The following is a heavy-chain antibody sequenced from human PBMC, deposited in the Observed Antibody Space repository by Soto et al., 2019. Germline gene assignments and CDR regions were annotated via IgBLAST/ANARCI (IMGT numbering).Heavy chain of an antibody. Sequence: AGVNVSCQASGYTFTSYGISWVRQAPGQGLEGMGWISAYNGNTNYAQKLQGRVTMTTDTSTSTAYMELRSLRSDDTAVYYCARDPRVVIAAIQEDWFDPWGQGNLVTVSS. CDR3: ARDPRVVIAAIQEDWFDP. CDR1: GYTFTSYG. CDR2: ISAYNGNT. D-gene: IGHD2-2*02. J-gene: IGHJ5*02. V-gene: IGHV1-18*04.